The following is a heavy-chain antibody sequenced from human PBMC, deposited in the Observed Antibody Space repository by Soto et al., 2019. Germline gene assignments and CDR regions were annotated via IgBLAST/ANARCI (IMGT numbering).Heavy chain of an antibody. CDR2: LYWDDDK. J-gene: IGHJ4*02. Sequence: QITLKESGPTLVKPTQTLTLTCTFSVFSLTTSGVGVGWVRQPPGKALEWLTLLYWDDDKRYSPSLKSRLTITKDTSKNQVVLTMTNMDPVDTATYYCAHRPLGSSWFDYWGQGTLVTVSS. D-gene: IGHD6-13*01. V-gene: IGHV2-5*02. CDR3: AHRPLGSSWFDY. CDR1: VFSLTTSGVG.